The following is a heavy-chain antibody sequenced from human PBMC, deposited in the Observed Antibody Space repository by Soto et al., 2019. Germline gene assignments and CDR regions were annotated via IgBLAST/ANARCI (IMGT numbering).Heavy chain of an antibody. CDR2: ISYDGSNK. D-gene: IGHD2-15*01. V-gene: IGHV3-30-3*01. Sequence: GGSLRLSCAASGFTFSSYAMHWVRQAPGKGLEWVAVISYDGSNKYYADSVKGRFTISRDNSKNTLYLQMNSLRAEDTAVYYCARDSNLAAALYYYGMDVWGQGTTVTVSS. CDR1: GFTFSSYA. CDR3: ARDSNLAAALYYYGMDV. J-gene: IGHJ6*02.